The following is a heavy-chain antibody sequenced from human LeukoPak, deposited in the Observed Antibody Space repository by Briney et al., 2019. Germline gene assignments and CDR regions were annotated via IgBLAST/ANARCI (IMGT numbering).Heavy chain of an antibody. CDR1: GGSISSYY. V-gene: IGHV4-4*07. CDR2: IYTSGST. Sequence: SETLSLTCTASGGSISSYYWSWIRQPAGKGLEWIGRIYTSGSTNYDPSLKSRVTMSVDTSKNQFSLKLSSVTAADTAVYYCARDHSSLASRYYGSGSYSAGAWFDPWGQGTLVTVSS. D-gene: IGHD3-10*01. CDR3: ARDHSSLASRYYGSGSYSAGAWFDP. J-gene: IGHJ5*02.